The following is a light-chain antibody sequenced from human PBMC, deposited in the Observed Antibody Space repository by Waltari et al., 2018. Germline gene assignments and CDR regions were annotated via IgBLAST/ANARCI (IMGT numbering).Light chain of an antibody. CDR1: QSLLRSNGFTY. V-gene: IGKV2-28*01. Sequence: ILMTQSPVSLTVTPGEPASIPSMSSQSLLRSNGFTYLDWYLQKPGQSPQVLIFLGSNRPSGVPDRFSGSGSGTDFTLKISRVEAEDVGVYYCMQAEQAPRTFGQGTKVEIK. CDR2: LGS. J-gene: IGKJ1*01. CDR3: MQAEQAPRT.